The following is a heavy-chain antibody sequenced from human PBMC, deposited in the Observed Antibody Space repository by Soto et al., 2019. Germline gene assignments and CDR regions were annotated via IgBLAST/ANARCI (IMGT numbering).Heavy chain of an antibody. CDR1: GGSINTYY. CDR2: IHHSGST. D-gene: IGHD3-16*01. CDR3: ARHVLGVFGY. Sequence: NPSETLSLTCAISGGSINTYYWSWVRQPPGKGLEWIGNIHHSGSTNYNPSLNSRVTISIDTSKNKLSLWLNSVTTADTAVYYCARHVLGVFGYWGQGTLVTVSS. V-gene: IGHV4-59*08. J-gene: IGHJ4*02.